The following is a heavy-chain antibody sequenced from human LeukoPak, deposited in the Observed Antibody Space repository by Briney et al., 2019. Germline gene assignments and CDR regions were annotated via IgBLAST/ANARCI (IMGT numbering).Heavy chain of an antibody. CDR2: VSSSGSTI. D-gene: IGHD5-18*01. CDR3: ARDQPIGYNYGYPFDN. V-gene: IGHV3-11*04. Sequence: GGSLRLSCAASGFTFSDYYMSWIRQAPGKGLEWVSYVSSSGSTIYYADSVKGRFTISRDNAKNSLYLQMNNLRVEDTAVYYCARDQPIGYNYGYPFDNWGQGTLVTVSS. J-gene: IGHJ4*02. CDR1: GFTFSDYY.